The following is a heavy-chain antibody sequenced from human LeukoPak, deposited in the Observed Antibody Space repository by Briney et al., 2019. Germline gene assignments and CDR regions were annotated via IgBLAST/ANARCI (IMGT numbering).Heavy chain of an antibody. Sequence: VGSLRVSCAASGFTFTSYSMNWVRQAPGKGLEWVSSISSSSSYIYYADSVKGRFTISRDNAKNSMYLQMNSLRAEDTAVYYCARGLGIRILLDVWGKGTTVSVSS. J-gene: IGHJ6*04. V-gene: IGHV3-21*01. CDR1: GFTFTSYS. D-gene: IGHD1-26*01. CDR2: ISSSSSYI. CDR3: ARGLGIRILLDV.